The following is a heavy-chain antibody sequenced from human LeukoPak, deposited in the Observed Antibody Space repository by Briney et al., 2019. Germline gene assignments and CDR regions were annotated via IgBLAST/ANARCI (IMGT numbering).Heavy chain of an antibody. CDR3: ARDGYSYGYGTSFDY. J-gene: IGHJ4*02. CDR1: GFTFSSYA. Sequence: SGGSLRLSCAASGFTFSSYAMSWVRQAPGKGLEWVSAISGSGGSTYYADSVKGRFTISSDNSKNTLYLQMNSLRAEDTAVYYCARDGYSYGYGTSFDYWGQGTLVTVSS. CDR2: ISGSGGST. V-gene: IGHV3-23*01. D-gene: IGHD5-18*01.